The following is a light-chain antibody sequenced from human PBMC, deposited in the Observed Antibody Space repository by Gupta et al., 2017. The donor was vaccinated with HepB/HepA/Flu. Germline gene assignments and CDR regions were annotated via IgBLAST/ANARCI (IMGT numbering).Light chain of an antibody. CDR3: AAWDDSRNAVV. V-gene: IGLV1-44*01. J-gene: IGLJ2*01. CDR1: SSNIGSNT. CDR2: SNN. Sequence: QSVLTQPPSASGPPGQRVTISCSGSSSNIGSNTVTWYQQLPGTAPKLLIYSNNKRPSGVPDRFSGSKSATSASLAIIGLQAEDEADYYCAAWDDSRNAVVFGGGTKLTVL.